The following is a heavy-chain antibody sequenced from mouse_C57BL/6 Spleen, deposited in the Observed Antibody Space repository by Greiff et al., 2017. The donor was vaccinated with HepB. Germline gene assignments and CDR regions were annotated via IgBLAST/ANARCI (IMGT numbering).Heavy chain of an antibody. CDR3: TRGALITTEDY. V-gene: IGHV1-15*01. CDR1: GYTFTDYE. Sequence: VQLQQSGAELVRPGASVTLSCKASGYTFTDYEMHWVKQTPVHGLEWIGAIDPETGGTAYNQKFKGKAILTADKSSSTAYMELRSLTSEDSAVYYCTRGALITTEDYWGQGTTLTVSS. D-gene: IGHD1-1*01. CDR2: IDPETGGT. J-gene: IGHJ2*01.